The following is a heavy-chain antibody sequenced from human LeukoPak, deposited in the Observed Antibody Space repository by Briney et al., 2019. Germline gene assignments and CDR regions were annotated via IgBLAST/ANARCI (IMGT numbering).Heavy chain of an antibody. D-gene: IGHD6-13*01. V-gene: IGHV3-7*01. CDR2: IKQDGSEK. CDR1: GFSFSNYW. Sequence: GGSLRLSCAASGFSFSNYWMTWLRQAPGKGLEWVANIKQDGSEKYYVDSVKGRFTISRDNAKNSLYLQMNSLRAEDTAVYYCARDQQIPYSSSWPPDAFDIWGQGTMVTVSS. J-gene: IGHJ3*02. CDR3: ARDQQIPYSSSWPPDAFDI.